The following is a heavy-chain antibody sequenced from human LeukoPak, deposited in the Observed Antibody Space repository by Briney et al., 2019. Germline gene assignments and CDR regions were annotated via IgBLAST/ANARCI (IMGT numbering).Heavy chain of an antibody. D-gene: IGHD3-10*01. CDR3: AKGVRGITMVRGVPYNWFDP. CDR1: GFTVSSNS. V-gene: IGHV3-53*01. J-gene: IGHJ5*02. CDR2: IYSDNT. Sequence: GGSLRLSCTVSGFTVSSNSMSWVRQAPGKGLEWVSFIYSDNTHYSDSVKGRFTISRDNSKNTLYLQMNSLRAEDTAVYYCAKGVRGITMVRGVPYNWFDPWGQGTLVTVSS.